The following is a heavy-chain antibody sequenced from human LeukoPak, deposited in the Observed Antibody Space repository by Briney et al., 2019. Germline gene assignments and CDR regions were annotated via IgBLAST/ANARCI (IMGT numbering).Heavy chain of an antibody. D-gene: IGHD1-26*01. Sequence: GRSLTLSCTASGFIFSDYAMHCHRQAPGKGLDSDTSISWNSNTIAYVDSVKGRFTISRDNAKNSLYLQMNSLRAEDTALYYCAKDISGTYLAALDYWGQGTLVTDSS. J-gene: IGHJ4*02. CDR1: GFIFSDYA. CDR2: ISWNSNTI. V-gene: IGHV3-9*01. CDR3: AKDISGTYLAALDY.